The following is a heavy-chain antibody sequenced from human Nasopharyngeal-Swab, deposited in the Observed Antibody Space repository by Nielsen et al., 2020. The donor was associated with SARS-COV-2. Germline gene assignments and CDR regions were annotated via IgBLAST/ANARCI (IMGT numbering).Heavy chain of an antibody. J-gene: IGHJ4*02. Sequence: SETLSLTCTVSGGSISSYYWSWIRQPPGKGPERIGYIYYSGSTNYNPSLKSRVTISVDTSKNQFSLKLSSVTAADTAVYYCARGYGRGYFDYWGQGTLVTVSS. D-gene: IGHD5-18*01. CDR2: IYYSGST. CDR1: GGSISSYY. CDR3: ARGYGRGYFDY. V-gene: IGHV4-59*01.